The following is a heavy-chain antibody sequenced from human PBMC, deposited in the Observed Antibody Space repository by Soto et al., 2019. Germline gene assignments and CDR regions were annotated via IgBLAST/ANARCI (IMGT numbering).Heavy chain of an antibody. J-gene: IGHJ3*02. CDR2: IYWDDDK. Sequence: QITLRESGPTLVKPTQTLTLTCTFSGFSLSTSGVGVGWIRQPPGKALEWLSLIYWDDDKRYSPSLKSRLTISKDTSKDQVVLTMTDMDPVDTATYYCARSLVQGFPFDIWGQGTMVTFAS. D-gene: IGHD2-8*02. V-gene: IGHV2-5*02. CDR3: ARSLVQGFPFDI. CDR1: GFSLSTSGVG.